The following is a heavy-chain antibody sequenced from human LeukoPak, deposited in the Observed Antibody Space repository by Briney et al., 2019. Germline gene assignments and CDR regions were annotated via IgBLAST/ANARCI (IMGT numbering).Heavy chain of an antibody. D-gene: IGHD7-27*01. V-gene: IGHV4-39*07. Sequence: PSETLSLTCTVSGGSINSSSYYWGWIRQPPGKGLEWIGSIFYSGNTYDNPSLKSRVTISLEMSKHQFSLNLTSVTAADTAVYYCASNTGTVFDYWGQGALVTVSS. CDR3: ASNTGTVFDY. CDR1: GGSINSSSYY. J-gene: IGHJ4*02. CDR2: IFYSGNT.